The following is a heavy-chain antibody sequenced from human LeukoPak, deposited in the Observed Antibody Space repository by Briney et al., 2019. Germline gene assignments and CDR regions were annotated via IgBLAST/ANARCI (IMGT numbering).Heavy chain of an antibody. CDR1: GGSISHYY. CDR2: IYSSGTT. Sequence: ETLSLTCTVSGGSISHYYWSWIRQPAGKGLEWIGRIYSSGTTNYNPALKSRVTMSVDTSKNQFSLKLTSVTAADTAVYYCARVNSYYLAGSYFDYWGQGTLVTVSS. V-gene: IGHV4-4*07. J-gene: IGHJ4*02. D-gene: IGHD3-22*01. CDR3: ARVNSYYLAGSYFDY.